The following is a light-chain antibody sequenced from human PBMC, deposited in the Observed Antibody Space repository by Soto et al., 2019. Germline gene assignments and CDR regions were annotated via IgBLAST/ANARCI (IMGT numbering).Light chain of an antibody. V-gene: IGKV3-20*01. CDR2: GAY. Sequence: EIVLTQSPGTLSLSPGERATLSCRASQSVSNNYLAWYQQKPGQAPRLLTYGAYNRATGIPASFSGSGSATVFTLTISRLEPEDFAVYYCQQYGSSGTFGQGTQVEIK. CDR3: QQYGSSGT. CDR1: QSVSNNY. J-gene: IGKJ1*01.